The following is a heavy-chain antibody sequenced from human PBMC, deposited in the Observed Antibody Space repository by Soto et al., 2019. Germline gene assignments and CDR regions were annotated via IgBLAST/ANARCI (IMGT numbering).Heavy chain of an antibody. CDR2: IYYSGST. J-gene: IGHJ5*02. D-gene: IGHD6-13*01. Sequence: SETLSLTCTVSGGSISSYYWSWIRQPPGKGLEWIGYIYYSGSTNYNPSLKSRVTISVDTSKNQFSLRLSSVTAADTAVYYCARDRTAAAGLFDPWGQGTLVTVSS. CDR1: GGSISSYY. CDR3: ARDRTAAAGLFDP. V-gene: IGHV4-59*01.